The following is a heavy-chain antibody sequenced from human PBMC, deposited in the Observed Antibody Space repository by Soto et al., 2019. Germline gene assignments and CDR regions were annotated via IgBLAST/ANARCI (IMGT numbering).Heavy chain of an antibody. CDR2: ISSRSDI. J-gene: IGHJ4*02. D-gene: IGHD3-10*01. Sequence: PGGSLRLSCVASGFTFSTYSINWVRQAPGKGLEWVSSISSRSDIYYADSVKGRFTISRDNAKNSVSLQMNSLRVEDTAVYYCARDEVSRGGYWGQGTLVTVSS. CDR1: GFTFSTYS. CDR3: ARDEVSRGGY. V-gene: IGHV3-21*04.